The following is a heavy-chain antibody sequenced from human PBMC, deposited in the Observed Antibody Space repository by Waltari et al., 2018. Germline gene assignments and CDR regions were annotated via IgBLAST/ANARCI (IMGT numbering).Heavy chain of an antibody. CDR1: GGTFSSYA. CDR3: ARGGVRGVNSYYYYYYMDV. Sequence: QVQLVQSGAEVKKPGSSVKVSCKASGGTFSSYAISWVRQAPGQGLGWMGGIIPIFGTANSAQKFQGRVTITTDESTSTAYMELSSLRSEDTAVYYCARGGVRGVNSYYYYYYMDVWGKGTTVTVSS. D-gene: IGHD3-10*01. V-gene: IGHV1-69*05. CDR2: IIPIFGTA. J-gene: IGHJ6*03.